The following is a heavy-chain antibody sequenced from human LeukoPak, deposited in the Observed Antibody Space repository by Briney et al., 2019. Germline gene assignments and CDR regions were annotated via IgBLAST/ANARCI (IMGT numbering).Heavy chain of an antibody. J-gene: IGHJ4*02. CDR3: ARVPATVKADY. Sequence: GGSLRLSCAASGLIFSDYYMSWTRRAPGKGLEWDSYISTNRSDTAYADSVRGRFTISRDNAKNSLFLQMNSLRVEDTAVYYCARVPATVKADYWGQGTLVTVSS. D-gene: IGHD4-17*01. CDR1: GLIFSDYY. V-gene: IGHV3-11*06. CDR2: ISTNRSDT.